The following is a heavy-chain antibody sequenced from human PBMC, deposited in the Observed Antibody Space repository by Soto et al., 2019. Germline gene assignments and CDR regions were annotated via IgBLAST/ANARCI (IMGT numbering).Heavy chain of an antibody. J-gene: IGHJ4*02. Sequence: SQTLSLTCAISGDSVSSNGATWNSIRQSPSRGLEWLGRTYYRSKWYNDYAVSVKSRITINVDTSKNQFSLQLNSVTPEDTAVYYCARASAMVLSSFDYWGQGSLVTVSS. D-gene: IGHD5-18*01. CDR3: ARASAMVLSSFDY. V-gene: IGHV6-1*01. CDR1: GDSVSSNGAT. CDR2: TYYRSKWYN.